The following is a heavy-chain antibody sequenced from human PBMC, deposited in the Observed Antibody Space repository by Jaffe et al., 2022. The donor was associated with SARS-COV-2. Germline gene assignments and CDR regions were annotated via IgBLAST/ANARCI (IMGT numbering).Heavy chain of an antibody. J-gene: IGHJ6*02. CDR1: GFTFDDYG. V-gene: IGHV3-20*01. Sequence: EVQLVESGGGVVRPGGSLRLSCAASGFTFDDYGMSWVRQAPGKGLEWVSGINWNGGSTGYADSVKGRFTISRDNAKNSLYLQMNSLRAEDTALYHCARLVAAAGTIDYYYGMDVWGQGTTVTVSS. CDR2: INWNGGST. D-gene: IGHD6-13*01. CDR3: ARLVAAAGTIDYYYGMDV.